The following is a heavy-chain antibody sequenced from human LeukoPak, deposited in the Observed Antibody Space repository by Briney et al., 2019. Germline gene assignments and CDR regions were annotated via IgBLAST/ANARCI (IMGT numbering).Heavy chain of an antibody. CDR2: IYYSGST. D-gene: IGHD6-6*01. CDR1: GGSISSSSYY. V-gene: IGHV4-39*01. CDR3: ARREQLVSFDY. Sequence: SETLSLTCTVSGGSISSSSYYWGWIRQPPGKGLEWIGSIYYSGSTYYNPSLKSRVTISVDTSKNQFSLKLSSVTAADTAVYYCARREQLVSFDYWGQGTLVTVSS. J-gene: IGHJ4*02.